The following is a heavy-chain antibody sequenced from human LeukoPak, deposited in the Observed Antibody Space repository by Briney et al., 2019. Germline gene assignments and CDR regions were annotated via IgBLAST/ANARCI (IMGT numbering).Heavy chain of an antibody. CDR1: GGSISSYY. D-gene: IGHD5-24*01. V-gene: IGHV4-59*01. CDR3: ARARDGHINNWFDP. J-gene: IGHJ5*02. CDR2: IYGSGST. Sequence: SETLSLTCTVSGGSISSYYWSWIRQPPGKGLEWIGHIYGSGSTNYNPSLKSRVTLSVDTSKNQFSLKLSSVTAADTAVYYCARARDGHINNWFDPWGQGTLVIVSS.